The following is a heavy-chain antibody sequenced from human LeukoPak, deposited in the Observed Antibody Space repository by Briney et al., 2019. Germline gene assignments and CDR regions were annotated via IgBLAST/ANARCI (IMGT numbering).Heavy chain of an antibody. Sequence: KPGGSLRLSCAASGFTFRSFAMNWVRQAPGKGLECVSAISGGGDFTKYADSVKGRFTISRDNAKNSLYLQMNSLRAEDTAVYYCARARVVDQPDSSYFDYWGQGTLVTVSS. V-gene: IGHV3-21*01. CDR1: GFTFRSFA. CDR2: ISGGGDFT. J-gene: IGHJ4*02. D-gene: IGHD3-16*02. CDR3: ARARVVDQPDSSYFDY.